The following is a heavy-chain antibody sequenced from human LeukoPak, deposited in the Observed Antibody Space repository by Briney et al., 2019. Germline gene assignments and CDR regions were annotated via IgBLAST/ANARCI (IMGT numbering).Heavy chain of an antibody. Sequence: GGSLRLSCAASGFTFSSYAMSWVRQAPGKGLQWVSAISGSGGSTYYADSVKGRFTISRDNSKNTLYLQMNSLRAEDTAVYYCAKGDYSSSSWGFDYWGQGTLVTVSS. D-gene: IGHD6-6*01. CDR1: GFTFSSYA. CDR2: ISGSGGST. CDR3: AKGDYSSSSWGFDY. J-gene: IGHJ4*02. V-gene: IGHV3-23*01.